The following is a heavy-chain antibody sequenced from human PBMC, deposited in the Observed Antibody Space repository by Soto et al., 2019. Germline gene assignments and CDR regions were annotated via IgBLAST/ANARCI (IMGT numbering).Heavy chain of an antibody. V-gene: IGHV1-69*01. D-gene: IGHD5-12*01. CDR1: GGTFSSYA. J-gene: IGHJ2*01. CDR2: IIPIFGTA. Sequence: QVQLVQSGAEVKKPGSSVKVSCKASGGTFSSYAISWVRQAPGQGLEWMGGIIPIFGTANYAQKFQGRVTITADETTSTAYMELSSLTSEDTAVYYCATGDGYKYPRSSYFDLWGRGTLVTVSS. CDR3: ATGDGYKYPRSSYFDL.